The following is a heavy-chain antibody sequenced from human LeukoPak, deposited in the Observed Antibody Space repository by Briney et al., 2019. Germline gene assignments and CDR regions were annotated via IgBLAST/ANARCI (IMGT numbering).Heavy chain of an antibody. Sequence: PGGSLRLSCAASGFTFSSYWMYWVRQAPGKGLVWVSRINSDGSSTSYADSVKGRFTISRDNAKNTLYLQMNSLRAEDTAVYYCASPALSGYSYGSWGQGTLVTVSS. D-gene: IGHD5-18*01. J-gene: IGHJ4*02. V-gene: IGHV3-74*01. CDR1: GFTFSSYW. CDR2: INSDGSST. CDR3: ASPALSGYSYGS.